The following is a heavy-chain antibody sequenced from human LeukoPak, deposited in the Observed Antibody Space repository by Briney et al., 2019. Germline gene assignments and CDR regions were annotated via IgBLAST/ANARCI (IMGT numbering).Heavy chain of an antibody. D-gene: IGHD5-18*01. CDR3: ARDPIGYSYGLFD. Sequence: ASVKVSCKASGGTFSSYAISWVRQAPGQGLEWMGRIIPILGIANYAQKFQGRVTITADKSTSTAYMELSSLRSEDTAVYYCARDPIGYSYGLFDWGQGALVTVSS. CDR1: GGTFSSYA. J-gene: IGHJ4*02. CDR2: IIPILGIA. V-gene: IGHV1-69*04.